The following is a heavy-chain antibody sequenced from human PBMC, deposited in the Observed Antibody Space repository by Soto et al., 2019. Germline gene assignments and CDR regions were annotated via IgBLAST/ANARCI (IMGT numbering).Heavy chain of an antibody. V-gene: IGHV1-2*04. CDR3: ARDSDRIEVGMDV. D-gene: IGHD3-10*01. CDR2: INPNSGGT. CDR1: GYTSTGYY. Sequence: ASVKVSCKASGYTSTGYYMHWVRQAPGQGLEWMGWINPNSGGTNYAQKFQGWVTMTRDTSISTAYMELSRLRSDDTAVYYCARDSDRIEVGMDVWGQGTTVTVSS. J-gene: IGHJ6*02.